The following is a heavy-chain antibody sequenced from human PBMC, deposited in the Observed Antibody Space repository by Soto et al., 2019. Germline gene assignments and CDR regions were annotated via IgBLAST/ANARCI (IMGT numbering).Heavy chain of an antibody. CDR1: GDSTSNYY. Sequence: SETLSLTCIISGDSTSNYYWSWIRQSPGKGLEWIGYNSYTGNTNYNPSLKSRVTISVDTSKDQLSLKVTSVTAADTAMYYCACLRGKRGSPIDYWGQGTQVTVSS. V-gene: IGHV4-59*01. D-gene: IGHD2-15*01. CDR2: NSYTGNT. CDR3: ACLRGKRGSPIDY. J-gene: IGHJ4*02.